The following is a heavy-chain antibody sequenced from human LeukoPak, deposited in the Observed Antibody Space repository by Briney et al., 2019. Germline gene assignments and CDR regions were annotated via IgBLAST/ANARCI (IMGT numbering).Heavy chain of an antibody. Sequence: GGTLRLSCAASGFTFSSYGMSWVRQAPGKGLGWVLAISGSGGSTYYADSVRGRFTISRDISKNTLHLQMNSLRAEDTAVYYCAKHPDYVWGSYRYDYWGQGTLVTVSS. CDR1: GFTFSSYG. V-gene: IGHV3-23*01. D-gene: IGHD3-16*02. J-gene: IGHJ4*02. CDR3: AKHPDYVWGSYRYDY. CDR2: ISGSGGST.